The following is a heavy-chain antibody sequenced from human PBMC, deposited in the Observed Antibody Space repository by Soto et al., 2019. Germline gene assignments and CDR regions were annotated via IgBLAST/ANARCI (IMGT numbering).Heavy chain of an antibody. CDR1: GYTFTSYY. Sequence: QVQLVQSGAEVKKPGASVKVSCKASGYTFTSYYMHWVRQAPGQGLEWMGIINPSGGSTSYAQKFQGRVTMTRDPSTSTVYKELSSLRSEDTAVYYCAVSGYSYATDDYFDYWAREPWSPSPQ. D-gene: IGHD5-18*01. V-gene: IGHV1-46*01. CDR3: AVSGYSYATDDYFDY. CDR2: INPSGGST. J-gene: IGHJ4*02.